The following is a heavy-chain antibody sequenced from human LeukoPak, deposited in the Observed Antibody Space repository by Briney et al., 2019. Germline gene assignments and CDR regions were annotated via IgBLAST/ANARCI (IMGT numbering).Heavy chain of an antibody. CDR1: GGSISSYY. CDR2: IYYSGST. Sequence: KTSETLSLTCTVSGGSISSYYWSWIRQPPGKGLEWIGYIYYSGSTHYNPSLKSRVTISVDTSKNQFSLTLSSVSAADTAVYYCARQTSPPDYDTPFDPWGQGPVVPVST. J-gene: IGHJ5*02. V-gene: IGHV4-59*08. D-gene: IGHD3-9*01. CDR3: ARQTSPPDYDTPFDP.